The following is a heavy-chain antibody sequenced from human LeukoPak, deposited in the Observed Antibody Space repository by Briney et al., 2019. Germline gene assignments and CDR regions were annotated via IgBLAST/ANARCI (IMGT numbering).Heavy chain of an antibody. Sequence: SETLSLTCTVSGYSISSGYYWGWIRQPPGKGLEWIGNIYHNGSTDYNPSLKSRVTISVDTSKNQFSLKLSSVTAADTAVYYCATHYGDSYFGFWGQGTLVTVSS. V-gene: IGHV4-38-2*02. J-gene: IGHJ4*02. CDR1: GYSISSGYY. CDR3: ATHYGDSYFGF. CDR2: IYHNGST. D-gene: IGHD4-17*01.